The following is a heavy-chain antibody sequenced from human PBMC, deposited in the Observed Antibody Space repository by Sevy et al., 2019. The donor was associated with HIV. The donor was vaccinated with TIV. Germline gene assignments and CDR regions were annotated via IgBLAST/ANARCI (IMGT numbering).Heavy chain of an antibody. CDR3: ANRSYGDYAYCWFDS. J-gene: IGHJ5*01. CDR2: IYWDDDN. CDR1: GFSLSTSGVG. V-gene: IGHV2-5*02. Sequence: SGPTLVNPTQTLMLTCTFSGFSLSTSGVGVGWIRQPPGKALEWLALIYWDDDNRYSPSLKSRLTITKDTSNNKVVLRFTHMDPVDTAAYSCANRSYGDYAYCWFDSWGQGTLVTVSS. D-gene: IGHD4-17*01.